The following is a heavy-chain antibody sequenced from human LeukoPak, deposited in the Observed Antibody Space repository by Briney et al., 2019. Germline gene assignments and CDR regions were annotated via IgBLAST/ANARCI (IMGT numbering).Heavy chain of an antibody. D-gene: IGHD3-16*01. V-gene: IGHV3-23*01. CDR3: ALRDY. CDR2: ITDGADT. J-gene: IGHJ4*02. Sequence: PGGSLRLSCAASGFPFGSYAMTWVRQAPGKGLESVSVITDGADTYYADSVKGRFTISRDNSKNTLYLQMNSLRADDTAVYYCALRDYWGQGTLVTVSS. CDR1: GFPFGSYA.